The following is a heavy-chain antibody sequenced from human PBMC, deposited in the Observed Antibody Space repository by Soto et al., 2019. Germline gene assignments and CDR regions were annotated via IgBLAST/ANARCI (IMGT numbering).Heavy chain of an antibody. CDR2: ISWNSLSM. J-gene: IGHJ1*01. D-gene: IGHD3-16*01. V-gene: IGHV3-9*01. CDR1: GFDFPDYA. Sequence: EVQLVASGGDLVQPGRSLRLSCATVGFDFPDYAMHWVRQMPGKGREWVSSISWNSLSMVYTDSVRGRFTISRDNSRNTVDLQMDSLRLEDTALYYCARWGTTGGLDVWGQGTLVSVSS. CDR3: ARWGTTGGLDV.